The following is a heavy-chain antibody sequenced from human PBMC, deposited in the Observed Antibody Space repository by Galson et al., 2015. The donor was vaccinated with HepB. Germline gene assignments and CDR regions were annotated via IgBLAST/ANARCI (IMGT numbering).Heavy chain of an antibody. D-gene: IGHD4-17*01. CDR1: GGTFSSYA. Sequence: SVKVSCKASGGTFSSYAISWVRQAPGQGLEWMGGIIPIFGTANYAQKFQGRVTITADESTSTAYMELSSLRSEDTAVYYCARGPLGDYGDNWFDPWGQGTLVTVSS. CDR2: IIPIFGTA. J-gene: IGHJ5*02. CDR3: ARGPLGDYGDNWFDP. V-gene: IGHV1-69*13.